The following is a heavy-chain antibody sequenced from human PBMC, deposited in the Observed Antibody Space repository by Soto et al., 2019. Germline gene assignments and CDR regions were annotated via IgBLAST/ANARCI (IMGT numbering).Heavy chain of an antibody. CDR2: ISGSGGST. CDR3: ASDLVGASDSYGLDV. CDR1: GFTFSSNA. D-gene: IGHD1-26*01. Sequence: GGSLRLSCAASGFTFSSNAMSWVRQAPGKGLEWVSAISGSGGSTYYADSVKGRFTISRDNSKNTLYLQMNSLRAEDTAVYYCASDLVGASDSYGLDVWGQGTPVTVSS. J-gene: IGHJ6*02. V-gene: IGHV3-23*01.